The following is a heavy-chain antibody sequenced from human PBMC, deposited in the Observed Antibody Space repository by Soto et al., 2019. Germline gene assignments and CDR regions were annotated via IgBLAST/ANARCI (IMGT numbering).Heavy chain of an antibody. CDR2: ISYDGSNK. Sequence: WGSLGIACATSGFTFSIYAMHWVRQAPGKGLEWVAVISYDGSNKYYADSVNGRFTISIDNSKNTLYLQMNSLRAEDTAVYYCARDRIVDKAMGPLDPWGQGTLVTVSS. J-gene: IGHJ5*02. V-gene: IGHV3-30-3*01. CDR3: ARDRIVDKAMGPLDP. CDR1: GFTFSIYA. D-gene: IGHD5-18*01.